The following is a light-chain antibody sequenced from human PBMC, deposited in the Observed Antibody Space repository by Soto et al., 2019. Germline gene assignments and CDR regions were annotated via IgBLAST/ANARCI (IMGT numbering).Light chain of an antibody. Sequence: EIVLTQSPGTLSLSPGERATLSCRASQSVSSSYLAWYQQKPGQAPRLLIYGASSRATGIPDRFSGSGSETNFALNISRLEPEDCAVYYCPQYGSSSWTFGQGTKVEIK. CDR3: PQYGSSSWT. CDR2: GAS. V-gene: IGKV3-20*01. CDR1: QSVSSSY. J-gene: IGKJ1*01.